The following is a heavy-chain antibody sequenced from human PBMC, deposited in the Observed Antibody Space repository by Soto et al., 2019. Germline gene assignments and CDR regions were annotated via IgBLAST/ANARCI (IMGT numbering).Heavy chain of an antibody. V-gene: IGHV1-3*01. D-gene: IGHD3-22*01. CDR3: ARVGSYDRSGGHWFDP. J-gene: IGHJ5*02. Sequence: ASVKVSCKASGYPFTSYAMHWVRQATGQRLEWMGWINAGNGNTRYSQKFPVRVTITRDTSARTAYMELSRLRSEDTAVYYCARVGSYDRSGGHWFDPVPQGTLVTVSS. CDR1: GYPFTSYA. CDR2: INAGNGNT.